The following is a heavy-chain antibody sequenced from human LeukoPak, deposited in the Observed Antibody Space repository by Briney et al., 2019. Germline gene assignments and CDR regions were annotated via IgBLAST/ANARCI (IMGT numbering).Heavy chain of an antibody. Sequence: ASVKVSCKASGYTFTSYYMHWVRQAPGQGLEWMGIINPSGGSTSYAQKFQGRVTMTRDMSTSTGYMELSSLRSEDTAVYYCARDRSNSIFGVVSGAFDIWGQGTMVTVSS. D-gene: IGHD3-3*01. CDR3: ARDRSNSIFGVVSGAFDI. CDR2: INPSGGST. V-gene: IGHV1-46*01. J-gene: IGHJ3*02. CDR1: GYTFTSYY.